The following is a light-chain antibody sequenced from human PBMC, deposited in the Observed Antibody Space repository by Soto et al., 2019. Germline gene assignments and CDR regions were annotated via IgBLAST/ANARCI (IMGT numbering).Light chain of an antibody. V-gene: IGKV3-11*01. Sequence: EIILTQSPATLSLSTGDRATLSCRASQSVSHYLAWYQQKPGQAPRLLIYDVSNRATGIPARFSGSGSGNAFTLTIRSLEPEDFSVYFCQQRSEWPLCTFGQGTKLEIK. CDR1: QSVSHY. CDR3: QQRSEWPLCT. CDR2: DVS. J-gene: IGKJ2*02.